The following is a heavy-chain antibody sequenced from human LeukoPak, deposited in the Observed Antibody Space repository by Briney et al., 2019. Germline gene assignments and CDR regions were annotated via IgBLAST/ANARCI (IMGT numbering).Heavy chain of an antibody. V-gene: IGHV1-18*01. Sequence: ASVKVSCKASGYTFTSYDINWVRQAPGQGLEWMGWISAYNGNTNYAQKLQGRVTMTTDTSTSTAYMELRSLRSDDTAVYYCARVILGYCSSTSCHKGHYYYYMDVWGKGTTVTVSS. J-gene: IGHJ6*03. CDR2: ISAYNGNT. CDR3: ARVILGYCSSTSCHKGHYYYYMDV. D-gene: IGHD2-2*02. CDR1: GYTFTSYD.